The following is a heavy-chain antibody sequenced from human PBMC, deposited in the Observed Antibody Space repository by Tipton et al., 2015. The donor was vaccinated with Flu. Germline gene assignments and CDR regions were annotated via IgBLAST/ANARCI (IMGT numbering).Heavy chain of an antibody. CDR2: IYYSGST. CDR1: GGSISSYY. Sequence: TLSLTCTVSGGSISSYYWSWIRQPPGKGLEWIGYIYYSGSTNYNPSLKSRVTISGDTSKNQFSLKLSSVTAADTAVYYCARHRIMAPSFDHWGQGTLVTVSS. J-gene: IGHJ4*02. V-gene: IGHV4-59*08. CDR3: ARHRIMAPSFDH. D-gene: IGHD1-26*01.